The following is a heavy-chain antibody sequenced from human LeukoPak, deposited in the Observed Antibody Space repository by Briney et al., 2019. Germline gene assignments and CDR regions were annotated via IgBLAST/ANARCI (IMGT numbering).Heavy chain of an antibody. Sequence: GGSLRLSCVASGFTFSNYGMSWVRQAPGRGLELVSAIGGGGSTYYTDSVKGRFTISRDNSKNTLYLQMNSLRAEDTAVYYCAKGLQYFNGGTYSRLYYFDHWGQGTRVTVSS. V-gene: IGHV3-23*01. CDR2: IGGGGST. CDR3: AKGLQYFNGGTYSRLYYFDH. J-gene: IGHJ4*02. D-gene: IGHD2-15*01. CDR1: GFTFSNYG.